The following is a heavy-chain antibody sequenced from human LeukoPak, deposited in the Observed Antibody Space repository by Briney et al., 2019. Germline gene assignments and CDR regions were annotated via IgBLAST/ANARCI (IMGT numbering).Heavy chain of an antibody. CDR3: ARVGSLWELRLSLGY. Sequence: ASVKVSCKASGYTFTSYDINWVRQATGQGLEWMGWINPNSGGTNYAQKFQGRVTMTRDTSISTAYMELSRLRSDDTAVYYCARVGSLWELRLSLGYWGQGTLVIVSS. CDR2: INPNSGGT. J-gene: IGHJ4*02. D-gene: IGHD1-26*01. CDR1: GYTFTSYD. V-gene: IGHV1-2*02.